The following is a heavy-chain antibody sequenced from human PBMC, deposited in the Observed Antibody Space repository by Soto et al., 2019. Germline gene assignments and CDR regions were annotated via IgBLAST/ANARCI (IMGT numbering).Heavy chain of an antibody. D-gene: IGHD6-19*01. J-gene: IGHJ4*02. V-gene: IGHV1-69*05. CDR3: TAGIIQQWLPLYFDY. CDR1: GGTFSSYA. CDR2: IIPIFGKT. Sequence: SVKVSCKASGGTFSSYAMRWVRQAPGQGLEWIGGIIPIFGKTNYAQKIQGRVTITRDVSTSTAYMELSSLRSEDTAVYYCTAGIIQQWLPLYFDYWGQGTLVTVSS.